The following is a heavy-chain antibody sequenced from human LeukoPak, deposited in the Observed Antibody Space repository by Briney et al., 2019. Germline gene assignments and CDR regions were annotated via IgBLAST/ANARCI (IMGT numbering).Heavy chain of an antibody. V-gene: IGHV4-31*03. D-gene: IGHD3-22*01. CDR3: ARPHDSNDAFDI. CDR1: GGSISSGGYY. Sequence: TSQTLSLTCTVSGGSISSGGYYWSWIRQHPGKGLEWIGYIYYSGSTYYNPSLKSRVTISVDTSKNQFSLKLSSVTAADTAVYYCARPHDSNDAFDIWGQGTTVTVSS. J-gene: IGHJ3*02. CDR2: IYYSGST.